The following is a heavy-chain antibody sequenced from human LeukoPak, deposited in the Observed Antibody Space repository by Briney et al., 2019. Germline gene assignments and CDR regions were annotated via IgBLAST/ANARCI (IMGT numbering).Heavy chain of an antibody. J-gene: IGHJ4*02. CDR1: GFTVSSNY. Sequence: QPGRSLRLSCAASGFTVSSNYMSWVRQAPGKGLEWVSVIYSGGSTYYADSVKGRFTISRDNSKNTLYLQMNSLRAEDTAVYYCARDGTDSSGYRYYDYWGQGTLVTVSS. D-gene: IGHD3-22*01. CDR3: ARDGTDSSGYRYYDY. CDR2: IYSGGST. V-gene: IGHV3-66*01.